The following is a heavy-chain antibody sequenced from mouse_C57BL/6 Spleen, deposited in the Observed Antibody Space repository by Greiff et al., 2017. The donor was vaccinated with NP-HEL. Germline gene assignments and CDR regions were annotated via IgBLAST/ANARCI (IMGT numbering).Heavy chain of an antibody. CDR1: GYTFTSYW. V-gene: IGHV1-55*01. CDR2: IYPGSGST. J-gene: IGHJ2*01. Sequence: QVQLQQPGAELVKPGASVKMSCKASGYTFTSYWITWVKQRPGQGLEWIGDIYPGSGSTNYNEKFKSKATLTVDTSSSTAYMKRSSLTSEDSAVYDCARDGYTTGYFDYWGQGTTLTVSS. CDR3: ARDGYTTGYFDY. D-gene: IGHD1-1*01.